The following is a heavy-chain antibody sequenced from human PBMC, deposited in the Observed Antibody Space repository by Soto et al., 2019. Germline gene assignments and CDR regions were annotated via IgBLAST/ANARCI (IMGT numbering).Heavy chain of an antibody. J-gene: IGHJ3*02. CDR1: GFTFSNYA. V-gene: IGHV3-23*01. Sequence: GGSLRLSCAASGFTFSNYAMSWVRQAPGKGLEWVSGISGSGGSTYYADSVKGQFTISKDNSKNTLYLQMNGLRAEDTAVYYCAKGAQQWLPDAFDIWGQGTMVTVSS. CDR2: ISGSGGST. D-gene: IGHD6-19*01. CDR3: AKGAQQWLPDAFDI.